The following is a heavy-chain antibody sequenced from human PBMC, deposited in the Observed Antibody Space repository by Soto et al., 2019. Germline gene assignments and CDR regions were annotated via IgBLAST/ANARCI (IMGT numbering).Heavy chain of an antibody. CDR1: GYTFASYG. V-gene: IGHV1-18*01. Sequence: QVQLVQSGAEVKKPGASVKVSCKASGYTFASYGISWVRQAPGQGLEWMGWISGYNGNMNYAQKLQGRVTMTTDTSTSTAYMELRSLRSDDTAVFYCAIVGAWGCSADTSCFDYWGQGTLVTVSS. CDR3: AIVGAWGCSADTSCFDY. CDR2: ISGYNGNM. D-gene: IGHD2-15*01. J-gene: IGHJ4*02.